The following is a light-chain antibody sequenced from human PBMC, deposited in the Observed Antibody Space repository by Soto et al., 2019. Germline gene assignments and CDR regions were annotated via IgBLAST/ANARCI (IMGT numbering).Light chain of an antibody. CDR2: GAS. CDR3: QQYGSSPI. Sequence: EIVLTQSPGTLSLSPGERATLSCRASQSVSSSYLAWYQQKPGQAPRLLIYGASSRATGIPDRFSGSGSGTDFTLTMSRLEPEDFAVYYCQQYGSSPIFGGGTKVEIK. J-gene: IGKJ4*01. V-gene: IGKV3-20*01. CDR1: QSVSSSY.